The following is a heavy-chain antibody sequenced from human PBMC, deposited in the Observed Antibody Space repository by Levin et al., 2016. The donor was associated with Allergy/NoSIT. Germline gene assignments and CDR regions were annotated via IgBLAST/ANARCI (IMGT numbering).Heavy chain of an antibody. Sequence: WIRHVPIETALSGVGRTYYRSKWYNDYAVSVKSRITINPDTSKNQFSLQLNSVTPEDTAVYYCARGTYYYDDLAYYYYYYMDVWGKGTTVTVSS. V-gene: IGHV6-1*01. J-gene: IGHJ6*03. D-gene: IGHD3-22*01. CDR2: TYYRSKWYN. CDR3: ARGTYYYDDLAYYYYYYMDV.